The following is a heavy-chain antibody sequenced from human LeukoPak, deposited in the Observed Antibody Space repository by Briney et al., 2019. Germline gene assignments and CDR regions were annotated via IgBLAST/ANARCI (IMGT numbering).Heavy chain of an antibody. CDR2: MYYSGST. Sequence: PSETLSLTCTVSGGSISSSSYYWGWIRQPPGKGLEWIGSMYYSGSTYYNPSLKSRVTISGDTSKNQFSLKLSSVTAADTAVYYCARHDYGSGSYPHFDYWGQGTLVTVSS. V-gene: IGHV4-39*01. D-gene: IGHD3-10*01. CDR1: GGSISSSSYY. J-gene: IGHJ4*02. CDR3: ARHDYGSGSYPHFDY.